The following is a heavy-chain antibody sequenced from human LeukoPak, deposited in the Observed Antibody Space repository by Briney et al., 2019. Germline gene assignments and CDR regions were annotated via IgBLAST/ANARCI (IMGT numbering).Heavy chain of an antibody. V-gene: IGHV3-23*01. Sequence: PGGSLRLSCAASGFTFSSYAMTWVRQAPGKGLEWVAAIGGSGGRTYYADSVKGRFTTSRDNSKNTLYLQMNSLRAEDTAVYYCAKERSSGWPFDYWGQGTLVTVSS. D-gene: IGHD6-19*01. CDR2: IGGSGGRT. J-gene: IGHJ4*02. CDR3: AKERSSGWPFDY. CDR1: GFTFSSYA.